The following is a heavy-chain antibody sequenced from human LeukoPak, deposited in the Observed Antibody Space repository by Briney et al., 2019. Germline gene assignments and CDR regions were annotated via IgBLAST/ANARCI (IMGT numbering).Heavy chain of an antibody. J-gene: IGHJ6*03. D-gene: IGHD3-10*01. V-gene: IGHV3-23*01. CDR1: GFTFSSYA. Sequence: PGGSLRLSCAASGFTFSSYAMSWVRQAPGKGLEWVSAISGSGGSTYYADSVKGRFTISRDNSKNTLYLQMNSLRAEDTAVYYCAAIRDGNYYYYYMDVWGKGTTVTVSS. CDR3: AAIRDGNYYYYYMDV. CDR2: ISGSGGST.